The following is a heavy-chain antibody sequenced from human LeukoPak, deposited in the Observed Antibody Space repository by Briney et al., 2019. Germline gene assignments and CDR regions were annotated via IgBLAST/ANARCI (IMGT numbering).Heavy chain of an antibody. CDR1: GFTFSSYS. Sequence: GGSLRLSCAASGFTFSSYSMNWVRQAPGKGLEWVSSISSSSSYIYYADSVKGRFTISRDNSKNTLYLQMNSLRAEDTAVYYCAKDQLNRFCSGGSCSITHDYWGQGTLVTVSS. CDR3: AKDQLNRFCSGGSCSITHDY. CDR2: ISSSSSYI. J-gene: IGHJ4*02. D-gene: IGHD2-15*01. V-gene: IGHV3-21*04.